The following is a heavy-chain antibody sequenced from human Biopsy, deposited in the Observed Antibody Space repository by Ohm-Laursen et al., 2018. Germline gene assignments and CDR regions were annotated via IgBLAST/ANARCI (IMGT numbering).Heavy chain of an antibody. J-gene: IGHJ5*02. Sequence: SSVKISCKASGYTFTSYDITWVRQASGQGPEWIGWLNPVSGNSNFGQKFRGRVTVTSDTSISTAYMELSGLTSDDTATYYCGRAVRNQLLTDPWGQGTLVTVTS. V-gene: IGHV1-8*01. CDR1: GYTFTSYD. CDR2: LNPVSGNS. CDR3: GRAVRNQLLTDP. D-gene: IGHD1-7*01.